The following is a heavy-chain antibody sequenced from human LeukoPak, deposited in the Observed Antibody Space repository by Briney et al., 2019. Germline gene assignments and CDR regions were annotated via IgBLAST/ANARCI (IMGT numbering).Heavy chain of an antibody. V-gene: IGHV3-30*02. D-gene: IGHD6-13*01. Sequence: PGGSLRLSCAASGFTFSSYGMHWVRQAPGKGLEWVAFIRYDGSNKYYADSVKGRFTISRDNSKNTLCLQMNSLRAEDTAVYYCAKDRGSSWLFDYWGQGTLVTVSS. CDR3: AKDRGSSWLFDY. CDR1: GFTFSSYG. CDR2: IRYDGSNK. J-gene: IGHJ4*02.